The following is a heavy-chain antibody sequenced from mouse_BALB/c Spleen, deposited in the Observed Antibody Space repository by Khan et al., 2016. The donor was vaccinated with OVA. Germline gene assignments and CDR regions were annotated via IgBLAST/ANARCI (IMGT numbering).Heavy chain of an antibody. CDR1: GHTFTKYG. CDR3: ARPPYFSYVKDN. J-gene: IGHJ4*01. D-gene: IGHD2-10*01. V-gene: IGHV9-3-1*01. CDR2: INTYTGEP. Sequence: QVQLKQSGPELKKPGETVKISCKASGHTFTKYGMNWVKQAPGKGLKWMGWINTYTGEPTYADDFNGRFSFSLETSASTSYLQLNNLKNEDTATYFCARPPYFSYVKDNWGQGTSVTVSS.